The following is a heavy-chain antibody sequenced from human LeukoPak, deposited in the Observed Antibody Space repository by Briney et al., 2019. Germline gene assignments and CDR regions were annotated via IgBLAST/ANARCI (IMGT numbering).Heavy chain of an antibody. D-gene: IGHD3-16*01. CDR2: ISINGGYT. Sequence: GGSLRLSCAASGFTFSSSAMSWVRQAPGKGLEWVSAISINGGYTYYADSVQGRFTISRDNSKSTLCLQMNSLRAEDTAVYYCAREELGSSLGFDPWGQGTLVTVSS. CDR1: GFTFSSSA. V-gene: IGHV3-23*01. CDR3: AREELGSSLGFDP. J-gene: IGHJ5*02.